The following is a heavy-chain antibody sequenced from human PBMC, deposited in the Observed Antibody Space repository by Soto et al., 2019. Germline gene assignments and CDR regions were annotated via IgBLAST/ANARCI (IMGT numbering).Heavy chain of an antibody. D-gene: IGHD6-19*01. J-gene: IGHJ4*02. CDR2: IYYSGST. CDR1: GGSISSGGYY. CDR3: AREYEAGTYDY. V-gene: IGHV4-31*03. Sequence: PSETLSLTCTVSGGSISSGGYYWSWIRQHPGKGLEWIGYIYYSGSTYYNPSLKSRVTISVDTSKNQFSLKLSSVTAADTAVYYCAREYEAGTYDYWGQGTLVTVSS.